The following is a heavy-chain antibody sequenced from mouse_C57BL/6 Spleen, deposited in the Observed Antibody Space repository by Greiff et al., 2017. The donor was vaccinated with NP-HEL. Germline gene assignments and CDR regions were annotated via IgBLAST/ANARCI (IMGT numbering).Heavy chain of an antibody. CDR1: GFTFSSYA. D-gene: IGHD4-1*01. V-gene: IGHV5-4*03. J-gene: IGHJ2*01. CDR3: SLGGNYFDY. Sequence: DVMLVESGGGLVKPGGSLKLSCAASGFTFSSYAMSWVRQTPEKRLEWVATISDGGSYTYYPDNVKGRFTISRDNAKNNLYLQMSHLKSEDTAMYYCSLGGNYFDYWGQGTTLTVSS. CDR2: ISDGGSYT.